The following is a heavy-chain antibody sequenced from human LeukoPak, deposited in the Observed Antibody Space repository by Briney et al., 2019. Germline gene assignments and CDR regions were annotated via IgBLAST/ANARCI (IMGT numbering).Heavy chain of an antibody. D-gene: IGHD3-10*01. CDR3: AKYGSGSYYYFDY. J-gene: IGHJ4*02. CDR2: ISGSGGAT. V-gene: IGHV3-23*01. CDR1: GFTFSSYG. Sequence: GGSLRLSCGTSGFTFSSYGMSWVRQAPGKGLEWVSIISGSGGATYYADSVKGRFTISRDNSKNTLYLQMNSLRAEDTAVYYCAKYGSGSYYYFDYWGQGTLVTVSA.